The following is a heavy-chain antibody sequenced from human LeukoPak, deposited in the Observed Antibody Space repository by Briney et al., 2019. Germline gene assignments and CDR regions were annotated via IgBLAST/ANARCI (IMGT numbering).Heavy chain of an antibody. Sequence: GVSLRLSCAASGFTFSSYWMSWVRQAPGKGLEWVANTKQDGSEKYYVDSVKGRFTISRDNAKNSLYLQMNSLRAEDTAVYYCARDGDFWSGYPFDYWGQGTLVTVSS. J-gene: IGHJ4*02. V-gene: IGHV3-7*01. CDR1: GFTFSSYW. D-gene: IGHD3-3*01. CDR3: ARDGDFWSGYPFDY. CDR2: TKQDGSEK.